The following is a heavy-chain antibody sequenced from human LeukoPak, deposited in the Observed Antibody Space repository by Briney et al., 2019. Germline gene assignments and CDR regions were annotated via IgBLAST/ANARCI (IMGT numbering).Heavy chain of an antibody. Sequence: SETLSLTCAVYGGSFSGYYWSWIRQPPGKGLEWIGEINHSGSTNYNPSLKSRVTISVDTSKNQFSLKLSSVTAADTAVYYCAGGGRGQAGVDDYYYYGMDVWGQGTTVTVSS. V-gene: IGHV4-34*01. CDR1: GGSFSGYY. D-gene: IGHD6-13*01. CDR2: INHSGST. J-gene: IGHJ6*02. CDR3: AGGGRGQAGVDDYYYYGMDV.